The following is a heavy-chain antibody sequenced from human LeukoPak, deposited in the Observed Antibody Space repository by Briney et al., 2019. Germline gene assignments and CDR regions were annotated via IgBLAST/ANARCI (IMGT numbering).Heavy chain of an antibody. Sequence: GGSLRLSCAASGFTVSSNYMSWVRQAPGKGLEWVAVISYDGTNKYYADSVKGRFTISKDHSKNTLYLQMNSLRVEDTAVYYCARNQQGFDPWGQGTLVTVSS. J-gene: IGHJ5*02. CDR1: GFTVSSNY. V-gene: IGHV3-30*03. CDR2: ISYDGTNK. CDR3: ARNQQGFDP.